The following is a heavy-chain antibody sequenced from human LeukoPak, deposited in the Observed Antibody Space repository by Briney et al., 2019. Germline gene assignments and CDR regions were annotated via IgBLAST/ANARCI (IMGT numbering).Heavy chain of an antibody. CDR1: GFTVSSNY. V-gene: IGHV3-53*01. CDR3: ARDIGRSRIAAAGGYFDY. J-gene: IGHJ4*02. D-gene: IGHD6-13*01. Sequence: GGSLRLSCAASGFTVSSNYMSWVRQAPGKGLEWVSVIYSGGSTYYADSVKGRFTISRDNAKNSLYLQMNSLRAEDTAVYYCARDIGRSRIAAAGGYFDYWGQGTLVTVSS. CDR2: IYSGGST.